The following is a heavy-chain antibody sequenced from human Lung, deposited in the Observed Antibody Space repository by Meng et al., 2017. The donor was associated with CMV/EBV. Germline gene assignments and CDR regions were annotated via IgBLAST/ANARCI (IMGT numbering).Heavy chain of an antibody. CDR3: ASDNDWEPDY. D-gene: IGHD1-26*01. CDR1: GYTFTDHY. CDR2: IHPKSGGT. J-gene: IGHJ4*02. Sequence: ASVKVSCKASGYTFTDHYFHWVRQAPGQGLKWMGWIHPKSGGTHYSQKFQGRLTVTAETSMSIGYMKLSSLVADDTAVYYCASDNDWEPDYWGQGTMVTVSS. V-gene: IGHV1-2*02.